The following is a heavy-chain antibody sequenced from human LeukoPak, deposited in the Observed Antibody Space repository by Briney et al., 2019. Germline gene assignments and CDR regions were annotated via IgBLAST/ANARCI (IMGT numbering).Heavy chain of an antibody. J-gene: IGHJ6*02. CDR2: MYPNSGNT. D-gene: IGHD5-24*01. V-gene: IGHV1-8*01. Sequence: ASVKVSCKASGYTFTSYDINWGRQAPGQGLEWMGGMYPNSGNTGYAQKFQGRVTMTRNTSISTAYMELSSMRSEGTAVYYCARFTQRSWLQTLRYYYGMDVWGQGTTVTVSS. CDR3: ARFTQRSWLQTLRYYYGMDV. CDR1: GYTFTSYD.